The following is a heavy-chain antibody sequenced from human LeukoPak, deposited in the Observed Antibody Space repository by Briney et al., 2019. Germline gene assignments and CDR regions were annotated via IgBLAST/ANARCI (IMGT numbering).Heavy chain of an antibody. J-gene: IGHJ6*02. V-gene: IGHV3-23*01. CDR3: ARDQRGDYNLPYYGMDV. D-gene: IGHD4-17*01. CDR1: GFTFSSYA. CDR2: ISGSGGST. Sequence: HSGGSLRLSCAASGFTFSSYAMSWVRQAPGKGLEWVSAISGSGGSTYYADSVKGRFTISRDNSKNTLYLQMNSLRAEDTAVYYCARDQRGDYNLPYYGMDVWGQGTTVTVSS.